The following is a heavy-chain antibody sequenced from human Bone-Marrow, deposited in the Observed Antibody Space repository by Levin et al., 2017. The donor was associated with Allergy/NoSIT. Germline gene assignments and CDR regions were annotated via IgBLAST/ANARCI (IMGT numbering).Heavy chain of an antibody. CDR1: GFTFSSYG. D-gene: IGHD3-22*01. J-gene: IGHJ6*02. V-gene: IGHV3-33*01. Sequence: GGSLRLSCAASGFTFSSYGMHWVRQAPGKGLEWVAVIWYDGSNKYYADSVKGRFTISRDNSKNTLYLQMNSLRAEDTAVYYCARVSYDSSEVTYYGMDVWGQGTTVTVSS. CDR3: ARVSYDSSEVTYYGMDV. CDR2: IWYDGSNK.